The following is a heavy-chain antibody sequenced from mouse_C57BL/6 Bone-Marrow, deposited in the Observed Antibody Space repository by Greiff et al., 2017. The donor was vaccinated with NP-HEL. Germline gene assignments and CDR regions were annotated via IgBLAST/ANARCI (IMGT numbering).Heavy chain of an antibody. CDR3: AGDYDGYWYFDV. J-gene: IGHJ1*03. V-gene: IGHV12-3*01. CDR2: ITHSGET. Sequence: VQLQQSGPGLVKPSQSLFLTCSITGFPITSGYYWFWIRQSPGKPLEWMGYITHSGETFYNPSLQSPISITRDTSKNQFFLQLNSVTTEDTAMYYCAGDYDGYWYFDVWGTGTTVTVSS. D-gene: IGHD2-3*01. CDR1: GFPITSGYY.